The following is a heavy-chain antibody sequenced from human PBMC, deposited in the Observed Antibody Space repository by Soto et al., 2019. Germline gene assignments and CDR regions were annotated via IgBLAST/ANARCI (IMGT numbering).Heavy chain of an antibody. J-gene: IGHJ4*02. CDR3: ARSQGISAAGNFDY. V-gene: IGHV3-21*01. Sequence: GGSLRLSCAASGFTFSSYSMNWVRQAPGKGLEWVSSISSSSSYIYYADSVKGRFTISRDNAKNSLYLQMNSLRAEDTAVYYCARSQGISAAGNFDYWGQGTLVTVSS. CDR1: GFTFSSYS. D-gene: IGHD6-13*01. CDR2: ISSSSSYI.